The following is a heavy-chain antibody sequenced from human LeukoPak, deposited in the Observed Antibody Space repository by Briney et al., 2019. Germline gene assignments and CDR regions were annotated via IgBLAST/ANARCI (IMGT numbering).Heavy chain of an antibody. V-gene: IGHV1-2*02. CDR3: ARGRRYSGSYFNVYYYYYYMDV. CDR2: INPNSGGT. CDR1: GGTFSSYA. J-gene: IGHJ6*03. D-gene: IGHD1-26*01. Sequence: ASVKVSCKASGGTFSSYAISWVRQAPGQGLEWMGWINPNSGGTNYAQKFQGRVTMTRDTSISTAYMELSRLRSDDTAVYYCARGRRYSGSYFNVYYYYYYMDVWGKGTTVTVSS.